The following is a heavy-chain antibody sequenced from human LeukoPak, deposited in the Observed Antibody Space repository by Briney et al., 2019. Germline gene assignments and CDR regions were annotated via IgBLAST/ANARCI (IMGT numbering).Heavy chain of an antibody. J-gene: IGHJ4*02. CDR3: VKRSDYGGNWNYFDY. CDR2: ISGGGGGT. CDR1: GFTFSSSG. D-gene: IGHD4-23*01. Sequence: PGGSPRLSCAASGFTFSSSGMSWVRQAPGKGLEWVSAISGGGGGTYYADSVKGRFTISRDNSKNRLYLQMNSLRAEDTAVYYCVKRSDYGGNWNYFDYWGQGTLVTVSS. V-gene: IGHV3-23*01.